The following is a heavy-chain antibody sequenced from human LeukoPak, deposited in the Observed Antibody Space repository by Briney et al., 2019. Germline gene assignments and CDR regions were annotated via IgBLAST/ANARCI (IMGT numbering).Heavy chain of an antibody. CDR2: INSDGSST. V-gene: IGHV3-74*01. D-gene: IGHD3-22*01. J-gene: IGHJ4*02. Sequence: QPGGSLRLSCAASGFTFSSYWMHWVRQAPGKGLVWVSRINSDGSSTSYADSVKGRFTISRDNAKNTLYLQMDSLRADDTAVYYCARGSDYYDSSGFDYWGQGTLVTVSS. CDR3: ARGSDYYDSSGFDY. CDR1: GFTFSSYW.